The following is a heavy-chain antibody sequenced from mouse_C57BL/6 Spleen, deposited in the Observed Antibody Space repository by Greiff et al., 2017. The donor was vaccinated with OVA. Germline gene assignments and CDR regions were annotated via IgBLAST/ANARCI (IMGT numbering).Heavy chain of an antibody. CDR2: ILPGSGST. J-gene: IGHJ4*01. Sequence: VQLQQSGAELMKPGASVKLSCKATGYTFTGYWIEWVKQRPGHGLEWIGEILPGSGSTNYNEKFKGKATFTADTSSNTAYMQLSSLTTEDSAIYYCARGHYYGSSYDYAMDYWGQGTSVTVSS. CDR3: ARGHYYGSSYDYAMDY. CDR1: GYTFTGYW. V-gene: IGHV1-9*01. D-gene: IGHD1-1*01.